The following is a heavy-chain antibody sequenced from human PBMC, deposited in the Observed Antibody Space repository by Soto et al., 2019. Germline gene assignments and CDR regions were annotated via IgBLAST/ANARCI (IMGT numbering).Heavy chain of an antibody. CDR3: ARDTLELLYYFDY. CDR1: GFTFSNYW. CDR2: INSDGSSA. Sequence: EVQLVESGGGLVQPGGSLRLSCAASGFTFSNYWMHWVRQAPGKGLVWVSRINSDGSSASYADSVKGRFTISRDNAKNTLYLQMNSLRAEDKAVYYCARDTLELLYYFDYWGQGTLVTVS. V-gene: IGHV3-74*01. J-gene: IGHJ4*02. D-gene: IGHD1-7*01.